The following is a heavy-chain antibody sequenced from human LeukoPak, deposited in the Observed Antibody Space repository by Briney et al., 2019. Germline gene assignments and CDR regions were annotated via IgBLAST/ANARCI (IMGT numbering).Heavy chain of an antibody. CDR2: ISWNSGSI. CDR3: AKDIGAAGTSYYFDY. CDR1: GFTFDDYA. V-gene: IGHV3-9*03. J-gene: IGHJ4*02. Sequence: GRSLRLSCAAAGFTFDDYAMHWVRQAPGKGLEWVSGISWNSGSIGYADSVKGRFTISRDNAKNSLYLQMNSLRAEDMALYYCAKDIGAAGTSYYFDYWGQGTLVTVSS. D-gene: IGHD6-13*01.